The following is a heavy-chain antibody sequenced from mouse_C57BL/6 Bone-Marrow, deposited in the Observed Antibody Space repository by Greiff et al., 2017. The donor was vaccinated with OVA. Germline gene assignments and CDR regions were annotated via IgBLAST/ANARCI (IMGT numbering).Heavy chain of an antibody. Sequence: EVQLVESGPELVKPGASVKISCKASGYTFTDYYMNWVKQSHGKSLEWIGDINPNNGGTSYNQKFKGKATLTVDKSSSTAYMELRSLTSEDSAVYYCARSFITTVVDWYFDVWGTGTTVTVSS. J-gene: IGHJ1*03. CDR1: GYTFTDYY. CDR2: INPNNGGT. V-gene: IGHV1-26*01. D-gene: IGHD1-1*01. CDR3: ARSFITTVVDWYFDV.